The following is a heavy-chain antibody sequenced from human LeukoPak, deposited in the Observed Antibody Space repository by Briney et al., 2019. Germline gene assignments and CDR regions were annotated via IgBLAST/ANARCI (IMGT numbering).Heavy chain of an antibody. CDR1: GGSISSYY. D-gene: IGHD6-13*01. V-gene: IGHV4-59*08. CDR2: IYYSGST. Sequence: PSETLSLTCTVSGGSISSYYWSWIRQPPGKGLEWIGYIYYSGSTYYNPSLKSRVTISVDTSKNQFSLKLSSVTAADTAVYYCARAEQQLVIDYWGQGTLVTVSS. CDR3: ARAEQQLVIDY. J-gene: IGHJ4*02.